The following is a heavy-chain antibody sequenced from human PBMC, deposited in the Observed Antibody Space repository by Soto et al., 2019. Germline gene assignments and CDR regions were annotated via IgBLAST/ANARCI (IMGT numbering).Heavy chain of an antibody. CDR1: GGSVSSRSYF. CDR3: ARVLRNYDSSAYYFDY. J-gene: IGHJ4*02. Sequence: SETLSLTCTVSGGSVSSRSYFWGWIRQPPGKGLEWIGTIYYNGTTFYNPSLKSRVTLSVDTSKYQFSLKLSSVTAADTAMYYCARVLRNYDSSAYYFDYWGQGTLVTVSS. D-gene: IGHD3-22*01. CDR2: IYYNGTT. V-gene: IGHV4-39*07.